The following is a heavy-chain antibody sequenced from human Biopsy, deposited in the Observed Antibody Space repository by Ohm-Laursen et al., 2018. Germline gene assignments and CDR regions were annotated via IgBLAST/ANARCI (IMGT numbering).Heavy chain of an antibody. Sequence: SLRLSCAASGFTFTSYGMHWVRQAPGKGLEWVAVIWYDGSKKYYADSVKGRFTVTRDNSKNTLYLQMNSLRAEDTAVYYCASDRDSSGSFRWNHWGQGTLVTVSS. CDR1: GFTFTSYG. D-gene: IGHD6-19*01. V-gene: IGHV3-33*08. CDR2: IWYDGSKK. J-gene: IGHJ5*02. CDR3: ASDRDSSGSFRWNH.